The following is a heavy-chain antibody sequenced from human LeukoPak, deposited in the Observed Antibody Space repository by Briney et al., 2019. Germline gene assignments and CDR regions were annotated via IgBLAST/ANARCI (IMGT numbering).Heavy chain of an antibody. Sequence: PSETLSLTCTVSGGSISSSSYYWGWIRQPPGKGLEWIGSIYCSGSTYYNPSLKSRVTISVDTSKNQFSLKLSSVTAADTAVYYCARDLAYSSRFPAEPFDYWGQGTLVTVSS. CDR3: ARDLAYSSRFPAEPFDY. D-gene: IGHD6-13*01. CDR2: IYCSGST. CDR1: GGSISSSSYY. V-gene: IGHV4-39*07. J-gene: IGHJ4*02.